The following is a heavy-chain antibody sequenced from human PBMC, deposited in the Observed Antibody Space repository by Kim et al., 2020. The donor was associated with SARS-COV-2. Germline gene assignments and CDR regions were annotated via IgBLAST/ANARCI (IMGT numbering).Heavy chain of an antibody. J-gene: IGHJ5*02. CDR3: ATTPIYYDSSGYYLGWFDP. D-gene: IGHD3-22*01. Sequence: SETLSLTCAVYGGSFSGYYWSWIRQPPGKGLEWIGEINHSGSTNYNPSLKSRVTISVDTSKNQFSLKLSSVTAADTAVYYCATTPIYYDSSGYYLGWFDPWGQGTLVTVSS. V-gene: IGHV4-34*01. CDR1: GGSFSGYY. CDR2: INHSGST.